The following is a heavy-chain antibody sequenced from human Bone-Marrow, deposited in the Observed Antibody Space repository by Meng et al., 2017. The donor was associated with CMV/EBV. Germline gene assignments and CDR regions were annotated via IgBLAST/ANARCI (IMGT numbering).Heavy chain of an antibody. Sequence: SETLSLTCTVSGGSISSYYWSWIRQPPGKGLEWIGYIYYSGSTNYNPSLKSRVTISVDTSKNQFSLKLSSVTAADTAVYYCASSGYSGYDWYFDYWGQGTLVTVS. V-gene: IGHV4-59*01. CDR2: IYYSGST. J-gene: IGHJ4*02. CDR3: ASSGYSGYDWYFDY. CDR1: GGSISSYY. D-gene: IGHD5-12*01.